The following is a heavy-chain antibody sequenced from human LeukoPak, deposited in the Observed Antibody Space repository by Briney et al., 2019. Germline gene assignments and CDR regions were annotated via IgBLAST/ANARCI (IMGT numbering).Heavy chain of an antibody. CDR2: ITHSGST. CDR1: GGSFGGYY. D-gene: IGHD2-2*01. Sequence: SETLSLTCAVYGGSFGGYYWSWIRQPPRKGLGWIGEITHSGSTNYNPYLKSRVTISVDTSKKHCSMKLSYVTAAGTAVYYCARGRRKNMRDIVVVPASKGGNWFDPWGQGTLVTVSS. CDR3: ARGRRKNMRDIVVVPASKGGNWFDP. V-gene: IGHV4-34*01. J-gene: IGHJ5*02.